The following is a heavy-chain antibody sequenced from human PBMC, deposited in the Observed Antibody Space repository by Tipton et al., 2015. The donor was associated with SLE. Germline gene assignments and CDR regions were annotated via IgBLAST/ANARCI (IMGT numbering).Heavy chain of an antibody. CDR2: LYTSGST. Sequence: TLSLTCTVSGGSISSRRYSWGWIRQPAGKGLEWIWHLYTSGSTNYNPSLKRRVTISVDTSKNQFSLKLSSVIAADTAVYYCARDGYGDEEYFQHWGQGTLVTVSS. J-gene: IGHJ1*01. V-gene: IGHV4-61*09. D-gene: IGHD4-17*01. CDR3: ARDGYGDEEYFQH. CDR1: GGSISSRRYS.